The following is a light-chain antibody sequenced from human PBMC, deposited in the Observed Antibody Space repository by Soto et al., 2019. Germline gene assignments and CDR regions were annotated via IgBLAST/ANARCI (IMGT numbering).Light chain of an antibody. CDR3: QQYRNWPPTHT. V-gene: IGKV3-15*01. Sequence: EIVMTQSPATLSVSPGERATLSCRASQSVSTNLAWYQQKPGQAPRLLIYGASTRATGIPARFSGSGSETEFTLTISSLQSEDFAVYYCQQYRNWPPTHTFGQGTKLEIK. CDR2: GAS. CDR1: QSVSTN. J-gene: IGKJ2*01.